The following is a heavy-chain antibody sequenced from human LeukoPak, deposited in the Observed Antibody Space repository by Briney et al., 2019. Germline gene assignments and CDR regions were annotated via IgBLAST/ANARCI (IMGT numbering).Heavy chain of an antibody. CDR2: ISFGGGAK. D-gene: IGHD2-15*01. CDR3: VRGGQCSGGSCYADYFYYYMDV. J-gene: IGHJ6*03. Sequence: GGSLRLSCAASGFSFSDYYINWIRQAPGQGRGWGSYISFGGGAKHYADSVKGRFTVSRDNAKNSVILQMNSLRDEDTAVYYCVRGGQCSGGSCYADYFYYYMDVWGKGTTVTVSS. V-gene: IGHV3-11*04. CDR1: GFSFSDYY.